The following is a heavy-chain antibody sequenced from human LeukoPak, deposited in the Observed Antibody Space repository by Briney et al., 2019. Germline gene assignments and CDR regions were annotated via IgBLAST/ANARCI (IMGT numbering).Heavy chain of an antibody. J-gene: IGHJ3*01. CDR3: ARVGGFCNSTTCRGAFDV. CDR2: MYLTGET. CDR1: GGSISSYY. Sequence: SETLSLTCIASGGSISSYYWSWIRQPAGKGLEWVGRMYLTGETNYNPSLKSRVTMSLDPSKNHFSLKLTSVTAADTAVYYCARVGGFCNSTTCRGAFDVWGHGTEVTVSS. V-gene: IGHV4-4*07. D-gene: IGHD2-2*01.